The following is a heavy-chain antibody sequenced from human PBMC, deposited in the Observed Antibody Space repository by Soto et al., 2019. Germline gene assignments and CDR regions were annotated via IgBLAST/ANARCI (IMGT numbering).Heavy chain of an antibody. CDR2: FDPEDGEA. J-gene: IGHJ3*02. CDR1: GYTLTELS. V-gene: IGHV1-24*01. D-gene: IGHD3-9*01. Sequence: GASVKVSCKVSGYTLTELSMHWVRQAPGKGLEWMGGFDPEDGEAIYAQKFQGRVTMTEDTSTDTAYMELSSLRSEDTAVYYCATARYDILTGYYKDAFDIWGQGTMVTVS. CDR3: ATARYDILTGYYKDAFDI.